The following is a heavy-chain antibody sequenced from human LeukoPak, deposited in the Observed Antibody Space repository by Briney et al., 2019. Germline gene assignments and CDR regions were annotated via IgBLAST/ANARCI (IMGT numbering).Heavy chain of an antibody. CDR3: AKPGLSSGWAVYYFDY. V-gene: IGHV3-9*01. D-gene: IGHD6-19*01. J-gene: IGHJ4*02. CDR1: GFTFSSYA. Sequence: SGGSLRLSCAASGFTFSSYAMSWVRQAPGKGLEWVSGISWNSGSIGYADSVKGRFTISRDNAKNSLYLQMNSLRAEDTALYYCAKPGLSSGWAVYYFDYWGQGTLVTVSS. CDR2: ISWNSGSI.